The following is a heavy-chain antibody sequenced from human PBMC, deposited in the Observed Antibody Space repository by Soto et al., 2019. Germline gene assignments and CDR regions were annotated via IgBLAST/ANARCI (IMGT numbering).Heavy chain of an antibody. CDR1: GGSISDYY. D-gene: IGHD6-19*01. Sequence: QVQLQESGPGLVKPSETLSLTCTVSGGSISDYYWSWIRQPPGKGLEWIGYIYHTTNYNPSLKSRVTISVNTSKHQFSLKVTSVTAADTAVYYCARTSPVAGGFDYWGQGTLVTVSS. CDR3: ARTSPVAGGFDY. J-gene: IGHJ4*02. V-gene: IGHV4-59*01. CDR2: IYHTT.